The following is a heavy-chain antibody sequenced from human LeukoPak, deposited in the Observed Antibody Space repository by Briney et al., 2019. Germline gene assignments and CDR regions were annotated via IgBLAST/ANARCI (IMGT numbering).Heavy chain of an antibody. CDR1: GFTFSSFA. J-gene: IGHJ4*02. Sequence: PGGSLRLSCAASGFTFSSFAMHWVRQAPGKGLEWVASISYEGGNKHFADSVKGRFTISRDNSKRTMDLQMGSLRAEDTAVYYCAKDQNYYDSSGSRFVYWGQGTLVTVSS. V-gene: IGHV3-30*04. D-gene: IGHD3-22*01. CDR2: ISYEGGNK. CDR3: AKDQNYYDSSGSRFVY.